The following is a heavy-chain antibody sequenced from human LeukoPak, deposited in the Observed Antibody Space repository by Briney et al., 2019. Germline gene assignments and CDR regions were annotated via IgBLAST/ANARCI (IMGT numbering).Heavy chain of an antibody. CDR2: IYHSGST. V-gene: IGHV4-4*02. D-gene: IGHD6-19*01. CDR3: ASVDSDWYRSFDY. CDR1: GGSISSSNW. Sequence: SETLSITCAVSGGSISSSNWWSWVRQPPGKGLEWIGEIYHSGSTNYNPSLKSRVTISVDKSKNQFSLKLSSVTAADTAVYYCASVDSDWYRSFDYWGQGTLVTVSS. J-gene: IGHJ4*02.